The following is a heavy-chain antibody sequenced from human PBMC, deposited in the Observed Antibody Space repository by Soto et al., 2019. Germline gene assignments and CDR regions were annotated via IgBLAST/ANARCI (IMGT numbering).Heavy chain of an antibody. V-gene: IGHV3-30*18. J-gene: IGHJ4*02. Sequence: GGSLRLPLGAAWFTFSSFGIRWVRQAPGKGLEWVAVISYDGSNKYYADSVKGRFTISRDNSKNTLYLQMNSLRAEDTAVYYCAKDRELRYFDWLFQGGNYFDYWGQGTLVTVSS. D-gene: IGHD3-9*01. CDR1: WFTFSSFG. CDR3: AKDRELRYFDWLFQGGNYFDY. CDR2: ISYDGSNK.